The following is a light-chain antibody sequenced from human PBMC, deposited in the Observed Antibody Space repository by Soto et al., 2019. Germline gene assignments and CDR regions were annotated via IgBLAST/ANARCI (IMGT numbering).Light chain of an antibody. V-gene: IGKV1-5*03. J-gene: IGKJ1*01. CDR1: QSISSW. CDR3: QQYNDKWT. CDR2: KAS. Sequence: DIQMTQSPSILSASVEKRVTITCRASQSISSWLAWYQQKPGKAPNLLIYKASSLKSGVPSRFSGSGSGTEFTLTISSLQPDDCGTYYCQQYNDKWTFGQGTKVDIK.